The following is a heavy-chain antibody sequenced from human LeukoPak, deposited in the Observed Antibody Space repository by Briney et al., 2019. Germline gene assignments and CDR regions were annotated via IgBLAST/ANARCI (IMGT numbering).Heavy chain of an antibody. J-gene: IGHJ6*03. Sequence: SEALSLTCAVYGGSFSGYYWTWIRQPPGKGLEWIGDSTNYNPSLKSRVTISVDPSKNQFSLKLRSVTAADTAVYYCARPHISSDYYYYMDVWAKGTTVTVS. CDR2: ST. CDR3: ARPHISSDYYYYMDV. CDR1: GGSFSGYY. V-gene: IGHV4-34*01. D-gene: IGHD3-22*01.